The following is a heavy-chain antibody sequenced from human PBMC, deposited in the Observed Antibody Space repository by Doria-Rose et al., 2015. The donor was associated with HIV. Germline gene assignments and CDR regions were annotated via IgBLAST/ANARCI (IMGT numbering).Heavy chain of an antibody. J-gene: IGHJ6*02. V-gene: IGHV4-34*01. D-gene: IGHD1-1*01. Sequence: VQLQESDAGLVKPSETLSLTCAVFGGSFSGYYWSWIRQPPGKGLEWIGAINHSGSTNYKTSLKSRVTISFDTSKNLFSLKLSSVTAADTAVYYCARGLLRGGWNDVDYYYGMDVWGQGTTVTVSS. CDR3: ARGLLRGGWNDVDYYYGMDV. CDR1: GGSFSGYY. CDR2: INHSGST.